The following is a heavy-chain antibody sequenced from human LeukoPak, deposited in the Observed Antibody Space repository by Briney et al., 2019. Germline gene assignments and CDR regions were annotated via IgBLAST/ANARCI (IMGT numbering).Heavy chain of an antibody. D-gene: IGHD3-9*01. CDR3: ARSRPYYDILTGFPGENWFDP. J-gene: IGHJ5*02. CDR1: GGSFGGYC. Sequence: SETLSLTCAVYGGSFGGYCWSWIRQPPGKGLEWIGEINHSGSTNYNPSLKSRVTISVDTSKNQFSLKLSSVTAADTAVYYCARSRPYYDILTGFPGENWFDPWGQGTLVTVSS. CDR2: INHSGST. V-gene: IGHV4-34*01.